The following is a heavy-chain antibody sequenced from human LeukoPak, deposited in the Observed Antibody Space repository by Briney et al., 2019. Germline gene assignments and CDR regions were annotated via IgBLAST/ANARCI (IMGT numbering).Heavy chain of an antibody. V-gene: IGHV4-39*01. J-gene: IGHJ4*02. CDR1: GGSISSYY. D-gene: IGHD6-19*01. CDR2: IYYSGST. CDR3: ARILDSGWTDY. Sequence: PSETLSLTCTVSGGSISSYYWGWIRQPPGKGLEWIGSIYYSGSTYYNPSLKSRVTISVDTSKNQFSLKLSSVTAADTAVYYCARILDSGWTDYWGQGTLVTVSS.